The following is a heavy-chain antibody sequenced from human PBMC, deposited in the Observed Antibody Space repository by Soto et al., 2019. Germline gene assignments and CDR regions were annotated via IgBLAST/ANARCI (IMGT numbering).Heavy chain of an antibody. Sequence: QVQLVQSGAEVKKPGSSVKVSCKASGGTFSSYAISWVRQAPGQGLEWMGGIIPIFGTANYAQKFQGRGTITADESTSTAHIELSSLSSEDTAVYSCARDRNAYLSSQLYYYYGIHFWGQGPTVTVSS. CDR1: GGTFSSYA. D-gene: IGHD6-13*01. V-gene: IGHV1-69*12. CDR2: IIPIFGTA. J-gene: IGHJ6*02. CDR3: ARDRNAYLSSQLYYYYGIHF.